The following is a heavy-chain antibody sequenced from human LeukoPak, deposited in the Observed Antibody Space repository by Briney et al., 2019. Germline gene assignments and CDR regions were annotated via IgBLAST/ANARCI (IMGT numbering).Heavy chain of an antibody. CDR1: GFTFSSYG. CDR2: IQYDGGRI. D-gene: IGHD4-23*01. Sequence: PGGSLRLSCAASGFTFSSYGMHWVRQAPGKGPEWVAFIQYDGGRIYYADSVKGRFTVSRDNSKNTLYLQMNSLTTEDTAVYYSVVPSSFYFYMDVWGKGTTVTVSS. J-gene: IGHJ6*03. V-gene: IGHV3-30*02. CDR3: VVPSSFYFYMDV.